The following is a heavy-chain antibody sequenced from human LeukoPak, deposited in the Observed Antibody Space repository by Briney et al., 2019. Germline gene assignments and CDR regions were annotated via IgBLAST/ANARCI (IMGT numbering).Heavy chain of an antibody. CDR1: GGSISGYY. Sequence: SETLSLTCSVSGGSISGYYWSWIRQPAGKGLEWIGRMYTSGGAYYKPSLRSRVTMSVDTSKNQISLELISVSAADTAVYYCARVARFDYSSGWYDYWGQGTLVTVSS. D-gene: IGHD6-19*01. J-gene: IGHJ4*02. CDR2: MYTSGGA. CDR3: ARVARFDYSSGWYDY. V-gene: IGHV4-4*07.